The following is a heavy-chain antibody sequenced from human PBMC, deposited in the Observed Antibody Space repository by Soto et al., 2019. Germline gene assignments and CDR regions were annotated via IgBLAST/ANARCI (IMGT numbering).Heavy chain of an antibody. CDR1: GFTFSNAW. CDR2: VKSKNDGGTT. CDR3: TKASYITTITLRFDY. J-gene: IGHJ4*01. V-gene: IGHV3-15*07. D-gene: IGHD3-22*01. Sequence: EVHLVESGGGLVKPGGSLRLSCAASGFTFSNAWINWVRQTPGRGLEWVGRVKSKNDGGTTDFAAPVKGRFAISRDDSKNMVYLKINSLQTEDTAIYYCTKASYITTITLRFDYWGHGPLVTVSS.